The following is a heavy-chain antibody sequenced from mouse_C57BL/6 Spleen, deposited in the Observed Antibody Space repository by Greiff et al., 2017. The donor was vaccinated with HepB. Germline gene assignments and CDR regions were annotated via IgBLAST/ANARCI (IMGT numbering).Heavy chain of an antibody. Sequence: DVMLVESGGGLVKPGGSLKLSCAASGFTFSSYAMSWVRQTPEKRLEWVATISDGGSYTYYPDNVKGRFTISRDNAKNNLYLQMSHLKSEDTAMYYCARDDYDVPFAYWGQGTLVTVSA. CDR1: GFTFSSYA. D-gene: IGHD2-4*01. J-gene: IGHJ3*01. CDR2: ISDGGSYT. CDR3: ARDDYDVPFAY. V-gene: IGHV5-4*01.